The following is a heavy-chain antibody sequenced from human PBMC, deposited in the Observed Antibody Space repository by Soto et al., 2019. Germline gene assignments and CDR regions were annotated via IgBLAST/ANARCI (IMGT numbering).Heavy chain of an antibody. D-gene: IGHD1-1*01. CDR3: ARAVDFNWNDPDNWFDP. Sequence: QVQLVQSGAEVKKPGSSVKVSCKASGGTFSSYTISWVRQAPGQGLEWMGRIIPILGIANYAQKFQGRVTITADKSTSTAYMELSSLRSEDTAVYYCARAVDFNWNDPDNWFDPWGQGTLVTVSS. V-gene: IGHV1-69*02. J-gene: IGHJ5*02. CDR2: IIPILGIA. CDR1: GGTFSSYT.